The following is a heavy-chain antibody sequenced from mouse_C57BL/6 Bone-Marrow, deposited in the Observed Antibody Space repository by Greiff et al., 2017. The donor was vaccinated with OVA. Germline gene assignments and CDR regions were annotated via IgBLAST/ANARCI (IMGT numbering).Heavy chain of an antibody. CDR2: IDPSDSET. CDR3: ASGVTSYYYYAMDY. Sequence: QVQLKQPGAELVRPGSSVKLSCKASGYTFTSYWMHWVKQRPIQGLEWIGNIDPSDSETHYNQKFKDKATLTVDKSSSTAYMQLSSLTSEDSAVYYCASGVTSYYYYAMDYWGQGTSVTVSS. J-gene: IGHJ4*01. D-gene: IGHD1-1*01. CDR1: GYTFTSYW. V-gene: IGHV1-52*01.